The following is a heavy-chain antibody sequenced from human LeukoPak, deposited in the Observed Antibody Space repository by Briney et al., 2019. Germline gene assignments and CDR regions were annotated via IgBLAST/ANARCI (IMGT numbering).Heavy chain of an antibody. J-gene: IGHJ3*02. D-gene: IGHD3-22*01. CDR3: ARDRSGYYYESYAFDI. V-gene: IGHV3-48*03. Sequence: GGSLRLSCAASGFTFSSYEMNWVRQAPGNGLEWVSYISSSGSTIYYADSVKGRFTISRDNAKNSLYLQMNSLRAVDTAVYYCARDRSGYYYESYAFDIWGQGTMVTVSS. CDR1: GFTFSSYE. CDR2: ISSSGSTI.